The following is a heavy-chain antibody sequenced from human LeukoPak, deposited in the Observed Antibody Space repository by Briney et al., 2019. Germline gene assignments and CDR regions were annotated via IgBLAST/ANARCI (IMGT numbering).Heavy chain of an antibody. D-gene: IGHD6-19*01. CDR1: GYTFTSYD. CDR2: MNPNSGNT. V-gene: IGHV1-8*01. J-gene: IGHJ4*02. Sequence: GASVKVSCKASGYTFTSYDINWVRQSTGQGLEWMGWMNPNSGNTGYAQKFQGRVTMTSNTSISTAYMELSSLRSEDTAVYYCARGGPYSSGPLDYFDYWGQGTLVTVSS. CDR3: ARGGPYSSGPLDYFDY.